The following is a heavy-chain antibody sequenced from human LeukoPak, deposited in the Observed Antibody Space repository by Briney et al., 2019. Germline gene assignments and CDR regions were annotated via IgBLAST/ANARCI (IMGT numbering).Heavy chain of an antibody. CDR1: GFTFSSYS. Sequence: GGSLRLSCAASGFTFSSYSMNWVRQAPGKGLEWVSSISSSSSYIYYADSVKGRFTISRDNAKNSLYLQMNSLRAEDTAVYYCARDHDYGDYLVFDIWGQGTMVTVSS. CDR3: ARDHDYGDYLVFDI. CDR2: ISSSSSYI. J-gene: IGHJ3*02. D-gene: IGHD4-17*01. V-gene: IGHV3-21*01.